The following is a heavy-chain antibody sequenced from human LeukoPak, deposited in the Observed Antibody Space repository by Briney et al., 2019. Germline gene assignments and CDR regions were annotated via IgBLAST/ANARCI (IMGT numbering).Heavy chain of an antibody. J-gene: IGHJ4*02. V-gene: IGHV3-74*01. CDR2: INSDGSST. D-gene: IGHD5-12*01. Sequence: GGSLRLSCAASGFTFSSYWMHWVRQAPGKGLVWVSRINSDGSSTSYADSVKGRFTISRDNSKNTLYLQMNSLRAEDTAVYYCASSRGYSGYDSLWGQGTLVTVSS. CDR3: ASSRGYSGYDSL. CDR1: GFTFSSYW.